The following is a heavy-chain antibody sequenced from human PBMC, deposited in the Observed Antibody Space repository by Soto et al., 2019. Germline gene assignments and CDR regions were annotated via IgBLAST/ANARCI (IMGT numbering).Heavy chain of an antibody. D-gene: IGHD5-18*01. CDR2: INHSGST. V-gene: IGHV4-34*01. CDR1: GGSFSGYY. CDR3: ARDPSRGYSYGNNWFDP. Sequence: PSETLSLTCAVYGGSFSGYYCSWIRQPPGKGLEWIGEINHSGSTNYNPSLKSRVTISVDTSKNQFSLKLSSVTAADTAVYYCARDPSRGYSYGNNWFDPWGQGTLVTVS. J-gene: IGHJ5*02.